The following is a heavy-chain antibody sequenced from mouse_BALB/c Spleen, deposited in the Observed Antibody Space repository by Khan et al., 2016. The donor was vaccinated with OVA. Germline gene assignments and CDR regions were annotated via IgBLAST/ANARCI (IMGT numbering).Heavy chain of an antibody. Sequence: QVQLKQSGAELAKPGASVKMSCKASGYTFINYWIVWVKQRPGQGLEWIGYINPSTGYTEYNQNFKDQATLTADTSSSTAYMQLSSLTSEDSAVYYCARRGLRLDFDYWGQGTTLTVSS. V-gene: IGHV1-7*01. D-gene: IGHD1-1*01. CDR1: GYTFINYW. J-gene: IGHJ2*01. CDR2: INPSTGYT. CDR3: ARRGLRLDFDY.